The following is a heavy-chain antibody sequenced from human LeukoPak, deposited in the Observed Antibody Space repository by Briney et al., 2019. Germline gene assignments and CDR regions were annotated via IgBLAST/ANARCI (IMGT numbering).Heavy chain of an antibody. Sequence: GGSLRLSCAASGFTFSSYSMNWVRQAPGKGLEWVSFISGSNTYIYYADSVKGRFTISRDNAKNSLFLQMNSLRAEDTAVYYCARGGLDLDDSSDYYFPFDYWGQGTLVTVSS. D-gene: IGHD3-22*01. CDR1: GFTFSSYS. V-gene: IGHV3-21*01. CDR3: ARGGLDLDDSSDYYFPFDY. CDR2: ISGSNTYI. J-gene: IGHJ4*02.